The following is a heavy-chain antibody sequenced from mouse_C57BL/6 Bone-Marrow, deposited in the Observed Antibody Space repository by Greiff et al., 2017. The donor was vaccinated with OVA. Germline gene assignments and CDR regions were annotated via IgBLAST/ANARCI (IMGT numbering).Heavy chain of an antibody. CDR3: ARQRGLRRCDY. CDR1: GFTFSSYG. D-gene: IGHD2-4*01. CDR2: ISSGGSYT. Sequence: DVKLVESGGGLVKPGGSLKLSCAASGFTFSSYGLSWVRQTPDKRLAWVATISSGGSYTYYPDSVKGRVTITRDNAKNTLYLQLSSLKSEDTAMYYCARQRGLRRCDYWGQGTTLTVSS. J-gene: IGHJ2*01. V-gene: IGHV5-6*03.